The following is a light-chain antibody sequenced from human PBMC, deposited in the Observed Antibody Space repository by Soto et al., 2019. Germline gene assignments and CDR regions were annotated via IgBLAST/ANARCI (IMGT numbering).Light chain of an antibody. CDR3: QQYKSYKT. V-gene: IGKV1-5*01. J-gene: IGKJ1*01. CDR1: QNIGRY. Sequence: DIQVTQSPSTLSASVGDRVTITFRASQNIGRYLVWHQQKPGKSPKLLISDVSSLASGVPSRFSGSGSGTEFTLTISSVQPDDFATYYCQQYKSYKTFGQGTKVDIK. CDR2: DVS.